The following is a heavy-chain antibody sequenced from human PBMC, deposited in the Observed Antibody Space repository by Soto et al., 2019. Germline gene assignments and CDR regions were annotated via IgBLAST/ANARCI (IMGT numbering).Heavy chain of an antibody. V-gene: IGHV1-69*08. CDR3: AREARDGYSSSFDY. CDR2: IIPILGIA. D-gene: IGHD4-4*01. CDR1: GGTFSSYT. J-gene: IGHJ4*02. Sequence: QVQLVQSGAEVKKPGSSAKVSCKASGGTFSSYTISWVRQAPGQGLEWMGRIIPILGIANYAQKFQGRVTMTADNSTSTAYLELSSLRSEDTAVYYCAREARDGYSSSFDYWGQGTLVTVSS.